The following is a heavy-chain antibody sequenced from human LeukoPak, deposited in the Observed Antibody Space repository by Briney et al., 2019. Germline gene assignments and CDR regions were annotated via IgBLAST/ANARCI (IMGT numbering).Heavy chain of an antibody. CDR3: ASGYSYGDYYYYYMDV. D-gene: IGHD5-18*01. V-gene: IGHV1-8*01. CDR1: GYTFTSYD. CDR2: MNPNSGNT. J-gene: IGHJ6*03. Sequence: ASVKVSCKASGYTFTSYDINWVRQATGQGHEWMGWMNPNSGNTGYAQKFQGRVTMTRNTSISTAYMKLSSLRSEDTAVYYCASGYSYGDYYYYYMDVWGKGTTVTVSS.